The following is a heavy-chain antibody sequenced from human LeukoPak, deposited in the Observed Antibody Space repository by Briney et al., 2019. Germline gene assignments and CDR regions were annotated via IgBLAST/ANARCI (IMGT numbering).Heavy chain of an antibody. Sequence: PSETLSLTCAVYGGSFSGYYWSWIRQPPGKGLEWIGEINHSGSTNYNPSLKSRVTISVDTSKNQFSLKLSSVTAADTAVYYCARAGYSSSWYVDWGQGTLVTVSS. CDR1: GGSFSGYY. CDR2: INHSGST. J-gene: IGHJ4*02. D-gene: IGHD6-13*01. V-gene: IGHV4-34*01. CDR3: ARAGYSSSWYVD.